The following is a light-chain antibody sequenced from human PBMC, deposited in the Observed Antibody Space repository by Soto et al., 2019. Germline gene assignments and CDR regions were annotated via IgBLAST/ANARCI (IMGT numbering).Light chain of an antibody. CDR3: NSYTSSSTYV. Sequence: QSALTQPASVSGSPGQSITISCTGTSSDVGGYNYVSWYQQHPGKAPKLMIYDVSNRPSGVSNRFSGAKSGNTASLTISGLQAEDEADYYYNSYTSSSTYVFGTGTKLTVL. CDR2: DVS. J-gene: IGLJ1*01. V-gene: IGLV2-14*01. CDR1: SSDVGGYNY.